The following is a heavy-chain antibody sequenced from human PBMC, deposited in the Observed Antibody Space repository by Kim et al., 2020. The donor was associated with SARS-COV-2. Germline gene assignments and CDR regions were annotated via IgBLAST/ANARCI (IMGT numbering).Heavy chain of an antibody. J-gene: IGHJ4*01. CDR2: ISYDGSNK. V-gene: IGHV3-30*18. Sequence: GGSLRLSCAASGFTFSSYGMHWVRQAPGKGLEWVAVISYDGSNKYYADSVKGRFTISRDNSKNTLYLQMNSLRAEDTAVYYCAKANRLRYFDWLLVDYWG. CDR3: AKANRLRYFDWLLVDY. CDR1: GFTFSSYG. D-gene: IGHD3-9*01.